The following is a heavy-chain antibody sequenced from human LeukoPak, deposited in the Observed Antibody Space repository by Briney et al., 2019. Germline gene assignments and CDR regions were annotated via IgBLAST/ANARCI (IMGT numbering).Heavy chain of an antibody. CDR2: INPNSGGT. Sequence: GASVKVSCKASGYSFTGQYMHWVRQAPGQGLEWMGWINPNSGGTNYAQKFQGRVTMTRDTSITTAHMELSRLRSDDTAVYYCAREGRSTSSAYDYHFDSWGQGTLVTVSS. CDR1: GYSFTGQY. D-gene: IGHD5-12*01. J-gene: IGHJ4*02. V-gene: IGHV1-2*02. CDR3: AREGRSTSSAYDYHFDS.